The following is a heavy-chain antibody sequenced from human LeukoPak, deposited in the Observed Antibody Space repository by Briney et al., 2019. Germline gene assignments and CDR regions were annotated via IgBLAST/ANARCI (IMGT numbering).Heavy chain of an antibody. V-gene: IGHV3-9*02. J-gene: IGHJ4*02. CDR3: AKDMSYGGNSGYYFDY. CDR2: ISWNSGSI. Sequence: GGSLRLSCAASEFTSDDYAMHWVRQAPGKGLEWVSGISWNSGSIGYADSVKGRFTISRDNAKNSLYLQMNSLRAEDTALYYCAKDMSYGGNSGYYFDYWGQGTLVTVSS. D-gene: IGHD4-23*01. CDR1: EFTSDDYA.